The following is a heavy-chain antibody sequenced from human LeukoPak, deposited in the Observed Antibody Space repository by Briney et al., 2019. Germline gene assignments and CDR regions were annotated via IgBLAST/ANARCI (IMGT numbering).Heavy chain of an antibody. CDR1: GYTFTSYY. D-gene: IGHD6-13*01. J-gene: IGHJ4*02. CDR2: INPSGGST. V-gene: IGHV1-46*01. Sequence: ASVKVSCTASGYTFTSYYMHWVRQAPGQGLEWMGIINPSGGSTSYAQKFQGRVTMTRDTSTSTVYMELSSLRSEDTAVYYCAAIAAAGVDYWGQGTLVTVSS. CDR3: AAIAAAGVDY.